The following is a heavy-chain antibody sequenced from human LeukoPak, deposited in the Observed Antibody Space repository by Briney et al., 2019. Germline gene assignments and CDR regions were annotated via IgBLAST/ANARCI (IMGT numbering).Heavy chain of an antibody. CDR2: ISSDGSSS. J-gene: IGHJ4*02. CDR1: GFTFSSYW. Sequence: PGGSLRLSCAASGFTFSSYWMHWVRQAPGKGPVWVSRISSDGSSSRYADSVKGRFTISRDNAKNTLYLQMNSLRAEDTAVYYCTSPGYCSSTSCPFDYWGRGTLVTVSS. CDR3: TSPGYCSSTSCPFDY. D-gene: IGHD2-2*03. V-gene: IGHV3-74*01.